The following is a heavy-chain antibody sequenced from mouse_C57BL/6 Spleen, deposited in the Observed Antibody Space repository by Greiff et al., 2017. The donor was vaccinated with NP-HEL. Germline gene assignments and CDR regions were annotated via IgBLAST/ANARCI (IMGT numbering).Heavy chain of an antibody. CDR2: IYPGSGST. CDR1: GSTFTSYW. D-gene: IGHD2-2*01. Sequence: VQLQQSGAELVKPGASVTMSCKASGSTFTSYWITWVTQRPGQGLAWIGDIYPGSGSTNYNEKFKSKATLTVDTSSSTAYMQLSSLTSEDSAVYYCARATMVTGWFAYWGQGTLVTVSA. CDR3: ARATMVTGWFAY. V-gene: IGHV1-55*01. J-gene: IGHJ3*01.